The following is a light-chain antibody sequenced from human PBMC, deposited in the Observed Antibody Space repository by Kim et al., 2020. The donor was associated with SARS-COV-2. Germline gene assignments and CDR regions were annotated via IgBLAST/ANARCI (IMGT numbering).Light chain of an antibody. CDR1: NIGNRR. J-gene: IGLJ2*01. V-gene: IGLV3-9*01. Sequence: SVALGKTARITCEGSNIGNRRVNWYQQKPGQAPVMVIHKDSNRPSGIPEGFSGSNSGKAATLTISRVHAVDEADYYCQVWDSDTVVFGGGTQLTVL. CDR2: KDS. CDR3: QVWDSDTVV.